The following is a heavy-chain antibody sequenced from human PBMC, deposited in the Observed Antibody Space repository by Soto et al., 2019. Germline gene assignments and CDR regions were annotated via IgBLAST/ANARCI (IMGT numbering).Heavy chain of an antibody. CDR3: ARDRYCYDSTGLTDFDY. CDR1: GFTFGTYS. Sequence: GGSLRLSCAASGFTFGTYSMNWARQAPGKGLEWVSYISSSSSYIYYADSVKGRFTISRDNAKNSLYLQMNSLRAEDTAVYYCARDRYCYDSTGLTDFDYWGQGILVTVSS. J-gene: IGHJ4*02. D-gene: IGHD3-22*01. CDR2: ISSSSSYI. V-gene: IGHV3-21*01.